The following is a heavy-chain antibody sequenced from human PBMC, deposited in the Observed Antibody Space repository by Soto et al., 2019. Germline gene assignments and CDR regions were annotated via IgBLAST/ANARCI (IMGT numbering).Heavy chain of an antibody. CDR1: GFTLSDHY. V-gene: IGHV3-72*01. J-gene: IGHJ4*02. Sequence: EVQLVESGGGLVQPGGSLRLSCAASGFTLSDHYMDWVRQAPGKGLEWLGRTRNKANNYITEYATSVKGRFTISGDDSKNSVYLQLNSLKSEDTAVYYCGRWTSGSPDCWGQGTLVTVSS. CDR3: GRWTSGSPDC. D-gene: IGHD1-26*01. CDR2: TRNKANNYIT.